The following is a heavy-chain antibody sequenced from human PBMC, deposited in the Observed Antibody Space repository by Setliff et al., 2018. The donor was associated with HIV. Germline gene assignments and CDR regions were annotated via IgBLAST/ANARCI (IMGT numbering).Heavy chain of an antibody. CDR1: GGSINSYY. CDR3: ARHSDFWSEDAFDI. J-gene: IGHJ3*02. V-gene: IGHV4-4*09. CDR2: IYTSGST. Sequence: LSLTCSVSGGSINSYYWSWIRQPPGKGLEWIGYIYTSGSTKYNPFLRSRVTISVDPSKNQFSLRLSSVTAADTALYYCARHSDFWSEDAFDIWGQGTMVT. D-gene: IGHD3-3*01.